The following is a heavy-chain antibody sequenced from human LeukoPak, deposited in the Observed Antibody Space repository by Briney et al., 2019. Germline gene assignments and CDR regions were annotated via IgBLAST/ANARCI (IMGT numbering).Heavy chain of an antibody. CDR3: ARDLYSTPHWELDY. D-gene: IGHD2-15*01. Sequence: KPGASVKVSCKTSGYTFIGYFIHWVRQAPGQGLEWMGRVNSDSGDTNYAQHFQGRVTMTRDTSITTAYMELSSLTSDDTAVYYCARDLYSTPHWELDYWGPGTLVTVSS. CDR1: GYTFIGYF. CDR2: VNSDSGDT. V-gene: IGHV1-2*06. J-gene: IGHJ4*02.